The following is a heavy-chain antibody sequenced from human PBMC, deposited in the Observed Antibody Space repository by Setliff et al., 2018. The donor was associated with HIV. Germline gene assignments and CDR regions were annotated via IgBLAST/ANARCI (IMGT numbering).Heavy chain of an antibody. CDR3: LVVTMLMLGHAFDN. D-gene: IGHD3-10*02. V-gene: IGHV3-74*01. CDR2: INSDGSGT. J-gene: IGHJ3*02. CDR1: GFTFSSYW. Sequence: SLKISCAASGFTFSSYWMHWVRQVPGKGLVWVSHINSDGSGTGYADSVKGRFTISRDNAKNTLYLQMNSLLPEDTAVYYCLVVTMLMLGHAFDNWGQGTMVTVSS.